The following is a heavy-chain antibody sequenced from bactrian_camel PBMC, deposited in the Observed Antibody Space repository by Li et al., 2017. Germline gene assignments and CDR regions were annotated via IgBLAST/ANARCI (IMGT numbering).Heavy chain of an antibody. J-gene: IGHJ4*01. D-gene: IGHD4*01. CDR2: LDADGRST. Sequence: QLVESGGGSVQAGGSLKLSCTSSGYDISTCEKGWFRQAPGKEREGVAVLDADGRSTLYRDSVKGRFTISKDYAKNTLYLQMEGLKPEDTAMYYCAANSVCLPATLTTVVSLVMGPRSPSP. CDR1: GYDISTCE. V-gene: IGHV3S40*01.